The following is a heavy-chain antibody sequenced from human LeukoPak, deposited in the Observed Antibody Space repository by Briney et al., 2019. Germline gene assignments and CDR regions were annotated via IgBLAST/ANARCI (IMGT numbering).Heavy chain of an antibody. CDR1: GFTFSSYA. CDR3: ARDHFNPKLIAAAGLGWFDP. Sequence: GRSLRLSCAASGFTFSSYAMHWVRQAPGKGLEWVAVISYDGSIKYCADSVKGRFTISRDNSKNTLYLQMNSLRAEDTAVYYCARDHFNPKLIAAAGLGWFDPWGQGTLVTLSS. J-gene: IGHJ5*02. CDR2: ISYDGSIK. V-gene: IGHV3-30-3*01. D-gene: IGHD6-13*01.